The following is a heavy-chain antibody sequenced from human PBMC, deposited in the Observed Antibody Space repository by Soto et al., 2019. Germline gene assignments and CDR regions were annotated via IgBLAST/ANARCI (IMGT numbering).Heavy chain of an antibody. CDR1: GGSISSGGYY. V-gene: IGHV4-31*03. CDR3: ARVPRLGYSGYDWGSYYFDY. J-gene: IGHJ4*02. D-gene: IGHD5-12*01. CDR2: IYYSGST. Sequence: QVQLQESGPGLVKPSQTLSLTCTVSGGSISSGGYYWSWIRQHPGKGLEWIGYIYYSGSTYYNPSLKSRVTISVDTSKNQFSLKLSSVTAADTAVYYCARVPRLGYSGYDWGSYYFDYWGQGTLVTVSS.